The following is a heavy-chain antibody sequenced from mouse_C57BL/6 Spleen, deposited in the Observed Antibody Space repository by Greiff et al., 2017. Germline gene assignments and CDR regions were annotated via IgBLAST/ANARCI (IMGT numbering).Heavy chain of an antibody. D-gene: IGHD1-1*01. CDR2: IDPSDSYT. J-gene: IGHJ3*01. CDR3: ASPLYGSSSAWFAY. CDR1: GYTFTSYW. V-gene: IGHV1-59*01. Sequence: QVQLQQPGAELGRPGTSVKLSCKASGYTFTSYWMHWVKQRPGQGLEWIGVIDPSDSYTNYNQKFKGKATLTVDTSSSTAYMQLSSRTSEDSAVYYCASPLYGSSSAWFAYWGQGTLVTVSA.